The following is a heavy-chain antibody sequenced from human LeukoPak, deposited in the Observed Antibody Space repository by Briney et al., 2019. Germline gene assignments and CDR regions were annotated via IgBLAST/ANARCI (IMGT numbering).Heavy chain of an antibody. Sequence: GGSLRPSCAASGFTFSSYGMHWVRQAPGKGLEWVAVIWYDGSNKYYADSVKGRFTISRDNSKNTLYLQMNSLRAEDTAVYYCARGGDYDILTGHDYWGQGTLVTVSS. V-gene: IGHV3-33*01. CDR2: IWYDGSNK. CDR1: GFTFSSYG. D-gene: IGHD3-9*01. CDR3: ARGGDYDILTGHDY. J-gene: IGHJ4*02.